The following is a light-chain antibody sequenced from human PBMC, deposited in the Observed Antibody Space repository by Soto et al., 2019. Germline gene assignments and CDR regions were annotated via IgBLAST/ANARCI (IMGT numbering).Light chain of an antibody. Sequence: SYELTQPSSVSVSPGQTARITCSGDVLAKKYGRWFQQKPGQAPVMVIYKDTERPSGIPARFSGSSSGTTVTLTISGAQVEDEADSYCYSAADNTVGIFGGGTKLTVL. V-gene: IGLV3-27*01. J-gene: IGLJ2*01. CDR3: YSAADNTVGI. CDR1: VLAKKY. CDR2: KDT.